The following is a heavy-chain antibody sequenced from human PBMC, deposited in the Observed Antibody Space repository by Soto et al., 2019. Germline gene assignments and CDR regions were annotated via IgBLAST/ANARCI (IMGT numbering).Heavy chain of an antibody. CDR2: IIPIFGTA. V-gene: IGHV1-69*13. Sequence: GASVKVSCKASGGTFSSYAISWVRQAPGQGLEWMGGIIPIFGTANYAQKFQGRVTITADESTSTAYMELSSLRSEDTAVYYCARPLHHYYDFWSGYYLDAFDIWGQGTMVTVS. CDR3: ARPLHHYYDFWSGYYLDAFDI. J-gene: IGHJ3*02. CDR1: GGTFSSYA. D-gene: IGHD3-3*01.